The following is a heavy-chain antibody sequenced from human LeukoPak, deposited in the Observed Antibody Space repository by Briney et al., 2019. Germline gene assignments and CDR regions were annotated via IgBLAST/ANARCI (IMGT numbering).Heavy chain of an antibody. Sequence: ASVKVSCKASGYTFTSYAMHWVRQAPGQRLEWMGGFDPEDGETIYAQKFQGRVTMTEDTSTDTAYMELSSLRSEDTAVYYCATCIAAAGTCYYYYGMDVWAKGPRSPSP. V-gene: IGHV1-24*01. CDR2: FDPEDGET. CDR1: GYTFTSYA. CDR3: ATCIAAAGTCYYYYGMDV. D-gene: IGHD6-13*01. J-gene: IGHJ6*02.